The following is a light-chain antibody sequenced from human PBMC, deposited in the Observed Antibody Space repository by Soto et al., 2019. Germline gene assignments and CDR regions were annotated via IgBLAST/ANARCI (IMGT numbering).Light chain of an antibody. CDR1: SGHSNYA. Sequence: QPVLTQSPSASASLGASVKLTCTLSSGHSNYAMAWHQQQPEKGPRYLMKLNSDGSHSKGDGIPDRFSGSSSGAERYLTISSLQSEDEADYYCQTWGTGLYVVFGGGTKLNVL. V-gene: IGLV4-69*01. CDR2: LNSDGSH. CDR3: QTWGTGLYVV. J-gene: IGLJ2*01.